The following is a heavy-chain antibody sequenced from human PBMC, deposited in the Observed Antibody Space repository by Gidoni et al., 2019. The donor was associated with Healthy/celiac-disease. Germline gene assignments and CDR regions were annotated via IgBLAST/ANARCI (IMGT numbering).Heavy chain of an antibody. V-gene: IGHV3-30*18. CDR2: ISYDGSNK. CDR3: AKVSGSYLGAFDI. J-gene: IGHJ3*02. CDR1: GFTFSSYG. D-gene: IGHD1-26*01. Sequence: QVQLVESGGGVVQPGRSLRLSCAASGFTFSSYGMHWVRQAPGKGLEWVAVISYDGSNKSYEDSVKGRFTISRDNSKTTLYLKMNSLRAEATAVYYCAKVSGSYLGAFDIWGQGTMVTVSS.